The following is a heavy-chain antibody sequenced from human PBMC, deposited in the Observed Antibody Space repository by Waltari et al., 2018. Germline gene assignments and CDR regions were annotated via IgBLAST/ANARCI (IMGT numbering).Heavy chain of an antibody. D-gene: IGHD5-18*01. Sequence: QVQLQESGPGLVKPSQTLSLTCTVSGGSISSGSYYWSWIRQPAGKGLEWIGEINHSGSTNYNPSLKSRVTISVDTSKNQFSLKLSSVTAADTAVYYCAREVFGYSYAITPFFDYWGQGTLVTVSS. CDR1: GGSISSGSYY. CDR3: AREVFGYSYAITPFFDY. CDR2: INHSGST. V-gene: IGHV4-61*09. J-gene: IGHJ4*02.